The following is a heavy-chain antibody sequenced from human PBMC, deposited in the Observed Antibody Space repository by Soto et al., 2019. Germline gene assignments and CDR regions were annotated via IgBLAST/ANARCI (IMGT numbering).Heavy chain of an antibody. V-gene: IGHV3-23*01. CDR3: AKDRLYGYQAFDS. D-gene: IGHD3-3*01. CDR1: GFAFSTYA. Sequence: EVQLLESGGGLVQPGGSLRLSCAASGFAFSTYAMNWVRQAPGKGLEWVSSISGSGAGTYYADSVKGRFTISRDNSKNTLYLQMNSLRAEDAAVYYCAKDRLYGYQAFDSWGQGTLVAVSS. CDR2: ISGSGAGT. J-gene: IGHJ4*02.